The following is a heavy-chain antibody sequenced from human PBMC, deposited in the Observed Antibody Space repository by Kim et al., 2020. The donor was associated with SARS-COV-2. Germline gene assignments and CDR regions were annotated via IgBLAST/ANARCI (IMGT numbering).Heavy chain of an antibody. CDR2: IKSKTDGGTT. CDR3: TTDITPFDYYDSSGFSDY. D-gene: IGHD3-22*01. Sequence: GGSLRLSCAASGFTFSNAWMSWVRQAPGKGLEWVGRIKSKTDGGTTDYAAPVKGRFTISRDDSKNTLYLQMNSLKTEDTAVYYCTTDITPFDYYDSSGFSDYWGQGTLVTVSS. J-gene: IGHJ4*02. V-gene: IGHV3-15*01. CDR1: GFTFSNAW.